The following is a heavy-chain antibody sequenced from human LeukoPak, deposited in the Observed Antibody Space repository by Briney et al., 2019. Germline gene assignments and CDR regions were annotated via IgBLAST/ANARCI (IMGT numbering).Heavy chain of an antibody. J-gene: IGHJ5*02. CDR1: GFTFSSCS. D-gene: IGHD1-26*01. CDR2: ISSSSSTI. Sequence: GGSLRLSCAASGFTFSSCSMNWVRQAPGKGLEWVSYISSSSSTIYYADSVKGRFTISRDNAKNSLYLQMNSPRAEDTAVYYCARVRVGATSVWFDPWGQGTLVTVSS. V-gene: IGHV3-48*01. CDR3: ARVRVGATSVWFDP.